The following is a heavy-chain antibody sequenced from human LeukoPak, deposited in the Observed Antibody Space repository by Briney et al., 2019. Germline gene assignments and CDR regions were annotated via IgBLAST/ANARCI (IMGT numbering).Heavy chain of an antibody. J-gene: IGHJ4*02. CDR2: IWYDGSKN. CDR3: ARYTSGYDWDY. CDR1: GFTFSSNG. V-gene: IGHV3-33*01. D-gene: IGHD5-12*01. Sequence: GRSLRLSCAASGFTFSSNGMHWVRQAPGKGLEWVAVIWYDGSKNYYADSVKGRFTISRDNSKNTLYLQMDSLRAEDTAVYYCARYTSGYDWDYWGQGTLVTVSS.